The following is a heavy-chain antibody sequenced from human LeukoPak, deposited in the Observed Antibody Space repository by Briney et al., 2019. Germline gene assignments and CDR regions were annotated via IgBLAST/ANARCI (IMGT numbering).Heavy chain of an antibody. D-gene: IGHD5-18*01. J-gene: IGHJ4*02. CDR2: ISYDGSNK. CDR3: AKNGGYSYGPPYYFDY. V-gene: IGHV3-30*18. CDR1: GFTFSSYG. Sequence: GGSLRLSCAASGFTFSSYGMHWVRQAPGKGLEWVAVISYDGSNKYYADSVKGRFTISRDNSKNTLYPQMNSLRAEDTAVYYCAKNGGYSYGPPYYFDYWGQGTLVTVSS.